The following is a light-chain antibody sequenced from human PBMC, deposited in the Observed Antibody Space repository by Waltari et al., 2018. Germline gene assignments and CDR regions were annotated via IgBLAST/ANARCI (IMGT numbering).Light chain of an antibody. V-gene: IGKV3-15*01. CDR3: QQYNNWPPGRYT. Sequence: EIVMPQSPATPSVSPGERATLSCRASQSVSSNLAWYQQKPGQAPRLLIYGASTRATGIPARFSGSGSGTEFTLTISSLQSEDFAVYYCQQYNNWPPGRYTFGQGTKLEIK. CDR2: GAS. J-gene: IGKJ2*01. CDR1: QSVSSN.